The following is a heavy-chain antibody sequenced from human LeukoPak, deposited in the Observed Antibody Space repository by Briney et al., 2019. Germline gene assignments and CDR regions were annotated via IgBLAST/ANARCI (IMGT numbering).Heavy chain of an antibody. CDR3: AKDPWYSSGWYRVYYFDY. D-gene: IGHD6-19*01. CDR2: IYSGGNT. CDR1: GFTVSVNY. J-gene: IGHJ4*02. V-gene: IGHV3-66*02. Sequence: GGSVRLSCAAFGFTVSVNYMSWVRQAPGKGLECVSVIYSGGNTYYADSVKGRFTISRDNSKNTLYLQMNSLRAEDTAVYYCAKDPWYSSGWYRVYYFDYWGQGTLVTVSS.